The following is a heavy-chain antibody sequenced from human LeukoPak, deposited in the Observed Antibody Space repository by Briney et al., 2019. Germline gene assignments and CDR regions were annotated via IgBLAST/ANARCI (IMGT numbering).Heavy chain of an antibody. CDR3: AKTSTGVGYYYGMDV. J-gene: IGHJ6*02. D-gene: IGHD3-10*01. CDR1: GFTFSSYA. Sequence: GGPLRLSCAASGFTFSSYAMSWVRQAPGKGLEWVSTVSGSGGSTYYADSVKGRFTISRDNSKNTLYLQMNSLRAEDTAVYYCAKTSTGVGYYYGMDVWGQGTTVTVSS. V-gene: IGHV3-23*01. CDR2: VSGSGGST.